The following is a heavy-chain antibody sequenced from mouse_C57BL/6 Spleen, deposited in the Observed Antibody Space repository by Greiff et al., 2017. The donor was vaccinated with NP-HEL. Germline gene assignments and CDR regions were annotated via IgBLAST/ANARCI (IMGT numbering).Heavy chain of an antibody. CDR1: GFTFSSYA. J-gene: IGHJ3*01. CDR3: ARDRDTTVVDTFAY. CDR2: ISDGGSYT. V-gene: IGHV5-4*01. Sequence: EVQVVESGGGLVKPGGSLKLSCAASGFTFSSYAMSWVRQTPEKRLEWVATISDGGSYTYYPDNVKGRFTISRDNAKNNLYLQMSHLKSEDTAMYYCARDRDTTVVDTFAYWGQGTLVTVSA. D-gene: IGHD1-1*01.